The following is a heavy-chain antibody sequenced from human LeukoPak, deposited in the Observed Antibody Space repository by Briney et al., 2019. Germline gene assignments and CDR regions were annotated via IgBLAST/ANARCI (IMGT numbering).Heavy chain of an antibody. CDR2: MNPNSGNT. V-gene: IGHV1-8*01. Sequence: GASVKVSCKASGYTFTTYDINWVRQATGQGLEWMGWMNPNSGNTGYAQKFQGRVTMTRNTSISTAYMELSSLRSEDTAVYYCARDRREQQLAPTLDWYFDLWGRGTLVTVSS. CDR3: ARDRREQQLAPTLDWYFDL. J-gene: IGHJ2*01. CDR1: GYTFTTYD. D-gene: IGHD6-13*01.